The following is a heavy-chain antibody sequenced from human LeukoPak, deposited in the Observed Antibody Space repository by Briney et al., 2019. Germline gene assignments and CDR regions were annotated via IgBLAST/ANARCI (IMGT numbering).Heavy chain of an antibody. CDR2: IDANNGDT. CDR3: ARDPSSVTLYFFDY. Sequence: ASVKISCKASGYTLRGNYIHWLRQAPGQGLEWMGWIDANNGDTKSAQKFQGRVTMSRDTSISTAYMDPSSLSPDDAAVYYCARDPSSVTLYFFDYWGQGTLVTVSS. D-gene: IGHD4-11*01. CDR1: GYTLRGNY. J-gene: IGHJ4*02. V-gene: IGHV1-2*02.